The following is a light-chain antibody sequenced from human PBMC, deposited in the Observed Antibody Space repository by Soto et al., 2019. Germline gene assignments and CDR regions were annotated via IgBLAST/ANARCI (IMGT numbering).Light chain of an antibody. CDR1: SSDVGGYNY. J-gene: IGLJ2*01. CDR2: EVS. Sequence: QSALTQPPSASGSPGQSVTISCTGTSSDVGGYNYVSWYQQHPGKAPKLMIDEVSKRPSGVPDRFSGSKSGNTASLTVSGLQAEDEADYYCSSYAGSNKLVFGGGTKVTVL. V-gene: IGLV2-8*01. CDR3: SSYAGSNKLV.